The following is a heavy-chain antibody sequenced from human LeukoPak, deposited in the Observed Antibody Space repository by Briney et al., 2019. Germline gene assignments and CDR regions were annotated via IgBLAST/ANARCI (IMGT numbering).Heavy chain of an antibody. Sequence: GGSLRLSCAASGFTASSNYMSWVRQAPGKGLEWVSVIYSGGSTYYADSVKGRFTISRDNSKNTLYLQMNSLRAEDTAVYYCARDRRDSSGYYPFDYWGQGTLVTVSS. J-gene: IGHJ4*02. CDR1: GFTASSNY. CDR3: ARDRRDSSGYYPFDY. CDR2: IYSGGST. D-gene: IGHD3-22*01. V-gene: IGHV3-53*01.